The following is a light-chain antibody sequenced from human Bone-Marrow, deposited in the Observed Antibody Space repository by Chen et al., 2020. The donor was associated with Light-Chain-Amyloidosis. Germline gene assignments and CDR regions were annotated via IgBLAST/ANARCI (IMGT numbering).Light chain of an antibody. CDR3: QQYGSTPLT. J-gene: IGKJ3*01. CDR2: GAS. V-gene: IGKV3-20*01. Sequence: EIVLTQSPGTLSLSPGERATLFCRASQRVSSSYLAWYQQKPGQAPRLLIDGASSRATGIPDRFSGSGSGTDFTLTISRLEPEDFAVYYCQQYGSTPLTFGPGSKVDIK. CDR1: QRVSSSY.